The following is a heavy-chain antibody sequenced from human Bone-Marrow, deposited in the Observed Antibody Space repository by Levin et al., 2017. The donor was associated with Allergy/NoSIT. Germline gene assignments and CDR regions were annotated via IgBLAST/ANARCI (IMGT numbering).Heavy chain of an antibody. Sequence: PGGSLRLSCVASGFTFPDYYMGWVRQAPGKGLEWISYTRSRGSTVDYADSVKGRFTVSRVNAENTLYVQMNSLRVEDTAVYYCARVRGSDVSTANYYYYGMDVWGQGTTVVVS. V-gene: IGHV3-11*01. D-gene: IGHD3-10*01. CDR2: TRSRGSTV. CDR1: GFTFPDYY. J-gene: IGHJ6*02. CDR3: ARVRGSDVSTANYYYYGMDV.